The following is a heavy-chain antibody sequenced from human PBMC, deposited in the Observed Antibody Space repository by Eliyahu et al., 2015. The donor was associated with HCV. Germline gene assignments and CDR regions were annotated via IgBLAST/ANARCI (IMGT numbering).Heavy chain of an antibody. Sequence: QVQLVQSGAEVKKPGSSVKVSCKASGGTFSSYAISWVRQAPGQGLEWMGGIIPIFGTANYAQKFQGRVTITADKSTSTAYMELSSLRSEDTAVYYCARVVTIFGVPPQGAFDIWGQGTMVTVSS. CDR1: GGTFSSYA. CDR3: ARVVTIFGVPPQGAFDI. J-gene: IGHJ3*02. D-gene: IGHD3-3*01. V-gene: IGHV1-69*06. CDR2: IIPIFGTA.